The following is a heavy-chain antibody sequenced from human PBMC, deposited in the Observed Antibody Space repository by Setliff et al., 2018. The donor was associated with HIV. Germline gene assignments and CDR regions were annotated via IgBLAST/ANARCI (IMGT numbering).Heavy chain of an antibody. CDR3: AKHMVRGAITGEAFDV. D-gene: IGHD3-10*01. Sequence: PGESLKISCKASGDKSMTYWIGWVHQMPGKGLEWMGIIFPGDSDTKYSPSFEGQVTISADKSFNTAYLQWTRLRASDTAMYYCAKHMVRGAITGEAFDVWGQGTMVTVSS. CDR2: IFPGDSDT. CDR1: GDKSMTYW. J-gene: IGHJ3*01. V-gene: IGHV5-51*07.